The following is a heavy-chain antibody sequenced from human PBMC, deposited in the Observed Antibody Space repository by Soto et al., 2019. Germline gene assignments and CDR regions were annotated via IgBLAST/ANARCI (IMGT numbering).Heavy chain of an antibody. J-gene: IGHJ6*02. CDR1: GYTFTSYA. CDR2: INAGNGNT. Sequence: ASVKVSCKASGYTFTSYAMHWVRQARGQRLEWMGWINAGNGNTKYSQKFQGRVTITRDTSASTAYMELSSLRSEDTAVYYCARRGVRYGARPGEYSAYGMDVWGQGTRVTVSS. CDR3: ARRGVRYGARPGEYSAYGMDV. V-gene: IGHV1-3*01. D-gene: IGHD6-6*01.